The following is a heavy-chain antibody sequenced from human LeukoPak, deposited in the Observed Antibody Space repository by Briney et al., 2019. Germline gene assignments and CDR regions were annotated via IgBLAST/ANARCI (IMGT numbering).Heavy chain of an antibody. CDR1: GFTFSNYW. J-gene: IGHJ5*02. Sequence: PGGSLRLSCAASGFTFSNYWMHWVRQAPGKGLVWVSRINSDGINTSYADSVKGRFTISRDNAKNTLNLQMNSLRAQETAVYYCASALGQYYATSDNWSAHWGQGTLVTVSS. CDR3: ASALGQYYATSDNWSAH. D-gene: IGHD2-8*01. V-gene: IGHV3-74*01. CDR2: INSDGINT.